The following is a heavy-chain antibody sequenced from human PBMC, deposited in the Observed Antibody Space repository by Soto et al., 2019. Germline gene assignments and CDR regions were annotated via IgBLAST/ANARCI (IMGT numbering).Heavy chain of an antibody. Sequence: GASVKVSCKASGYAFTSYAMHRVHEAPGQRLEWMGWINAGNGNTKYSQKFQGRVTITRDTSASTAYMELSSLRSEDTAVYYCASSRETESNCIAAAGTCPQNNWFDPWGQGTLVTVSS. CDR1: GYAFTSYA. J-gene: IGHJ5*02. CDR2: INAGNGNT. V-gene: IGHV1-3*01. D-gene: IGHD6-13*01. CDR3: ASSRETESNCIAAAGTCPQNNWFDP.